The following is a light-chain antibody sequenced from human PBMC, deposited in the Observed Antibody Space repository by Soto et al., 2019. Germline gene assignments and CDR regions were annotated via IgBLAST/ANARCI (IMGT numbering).Light chain of an antibody. J-gene: IGKJ2*01. V-gene: IGKV3-15*01. CDR1: QSVSSN. CDR2: GAS. CDR3: QQYNNWPLYT. Sequence: EIVITQSPATLSVSPGERATLSCRASQSVSSNLAWYQQKPGQAPRLLIYGASTRATGIPARFSGSGSGTKFTLTISSLQSEDFAVYYCQQYNNWPLYTFGQGTKVDIK.